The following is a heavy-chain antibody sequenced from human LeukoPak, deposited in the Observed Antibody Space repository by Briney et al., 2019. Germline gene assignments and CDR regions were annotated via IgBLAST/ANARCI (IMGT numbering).Heavy chain of an antibody. J-gene: IGHJ4*02. CDR3: ALGGFWARSFDY. CDR1: GGSISSYY. CDR2: IYYSGST. D-gene: IGHD3-3*01. Sequence: SETLSLTCTVSGGSISSYYWSWIRQPPGKGLEWIGYIYYSGSTNYNPSLKSRVTISVDTSKNQFSLKLSSVTAADTAVYYCALGGFWARSFDYWGQGTLVTVSS. V-gene: IGHV4-59*08.